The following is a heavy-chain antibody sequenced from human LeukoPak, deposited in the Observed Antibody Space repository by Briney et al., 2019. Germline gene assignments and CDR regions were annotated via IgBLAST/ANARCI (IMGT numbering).Heavy chain of an antibody. CDR1: GYTFTGYG. CDR2: ISAYNGNT. D-gene: IGHD2-15*01. V-gene: IGHV1-18*01. Sequence: EASVKVSCKASGYTFTGYGISWVRQAPGQGLEWMGWISAYNGNTNYAQKFQGRVTMTRNISISTAYMELSSLRSEDTAVYYCARRRSGRPSGYWFDPWGQGTLVTVSS. CDR3: ARRRSGRPSGYWFDP. J-gene: IGHJ5*02.